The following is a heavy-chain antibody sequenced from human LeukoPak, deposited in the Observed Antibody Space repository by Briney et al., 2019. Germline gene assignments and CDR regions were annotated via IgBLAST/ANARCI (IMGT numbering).Heavy chain of an antibody. V-gene: IGHV3-7*01. D-gene: IGHD2-15*01. J-gene: IGHJ4*02. CDR2: IKQDGSEK. CDR1: GFTFSSKW. Sequence: GGSLRLSCAASGFTFSSKWMSWVRQAPGKGLEWVANIKQDGSEKYYVDSVKGRFTISRDNAKNSVYMQMNSLRAEDTAVYSCARQRRYCSGDSCYQRTFDFWGQGTLVTVSS. CDR3: ARQRRYCSGDSCYQRTFDF.